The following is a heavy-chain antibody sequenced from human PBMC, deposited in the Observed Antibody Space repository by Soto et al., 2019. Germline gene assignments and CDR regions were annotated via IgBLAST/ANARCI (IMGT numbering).Heavy chain of an antibody. D-gene: IGHD1-26*01. CDR2: IIPIFGTA. CDR1: GGTFSSYS. J-gene: IGHJ4*02. CDR3: ARDGGSHSGGIDY. V-gene: IGHV1-69*01. Sequence: QVQLVQSGVEVQKTGSSVKVSCKASGGTFSSYSINGVRQAPGQGLEWMGEIIPIFGTANYAQKFQGRVTTTADESPSTAYMELSSLRPEDTGGDYCARDGGSHSGGIDYWGQGTLVTVSS.